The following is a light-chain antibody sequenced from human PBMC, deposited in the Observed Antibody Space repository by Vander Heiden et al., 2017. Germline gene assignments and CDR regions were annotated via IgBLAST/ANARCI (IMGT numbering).Light chain of an antibody. J-gene: IGKJ5*01. CDR1: QSLLHSNGYNY. CDR3: RQALTSPIT. CDR2: LGS. V-gene: IGKV2-28*01. Sequence: DIVITQSLLSLPVTPGEPAPISCRSSQSLLHSNGYNYLDSYLQKLGQSPQLLIYLGSSRASGVPDTFSGSGSGTDFTLTISSVEAEDIGVYYCRQALTSPITFGQGTRLEIK.